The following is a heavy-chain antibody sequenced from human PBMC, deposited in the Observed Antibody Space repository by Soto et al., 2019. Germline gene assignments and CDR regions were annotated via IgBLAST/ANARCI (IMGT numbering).Heavy chain of an antibody. D-gene: IGHD3-10*01. V-gene: IGHV3-23*01. CDR2: ISGSGGST. CDR3: AKDPTTWFGELFSWFDP. J-gene: IGHJ5*02. Sequence: SXRLSCAASGFTFSSYAMSWVRQAPGKVLEWVSAISGSGGSTYYADSVKGRFTISRDNSKNTLYLQMNSLRAEDTAVYYCAKDPTTWFGELFSWFDPWGQGTLVTVSS. CDR1: GFTFSSYA.